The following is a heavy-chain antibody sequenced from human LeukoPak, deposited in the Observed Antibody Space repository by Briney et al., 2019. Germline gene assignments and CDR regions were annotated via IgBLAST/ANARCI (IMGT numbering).Heavy chain of an antibody. J-gene: IGHJ4*02. Sequence: GASVKVSCKASGYTFTNYDINWVRQATGQGLEWMGWMNPNSANTGYAQKFQGRVTMTRNTSISTAYMELSSLRSEDTAVYYCARKSTPSSGWTPFDYWGQGTLVTVSS. CDR1: GYTFTNYD. CDR2: MNPNSANT. D-gene: IGHD6-19*01. V-gene: IGHV1-8*01. CDR3: ARKSTPSSGWTPFDY.